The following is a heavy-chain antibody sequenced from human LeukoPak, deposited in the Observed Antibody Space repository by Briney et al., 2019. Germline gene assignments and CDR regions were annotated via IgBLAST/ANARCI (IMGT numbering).Heavy chain of an antibody. Sequence: GGSLRLSCAASGFTFSSYAMSWVRQAPGKGLEWISAISGSGGSTYYADSVKGRFTISRDNSKNTLYLQMNSLRAEDTAVYYCAGVLRYFDWLFDYWGQGTLVTVSS. CDR2: ISGSGGST. CDR1: GFTFSSYA. D-gene: IGHD3-9*01. V-gene: IGHV3-23*01. CDR3: AGVLRYFDWLFDY. J-gene: IGHJ4*02.